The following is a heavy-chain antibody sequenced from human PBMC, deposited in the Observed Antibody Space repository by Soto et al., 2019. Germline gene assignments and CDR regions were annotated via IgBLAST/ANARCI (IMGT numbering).Heavy chain of an antibody. D-gene: IGHD3-22*01. J-gene: IGHJ4*02. CDR2: ISGSGGST. CDR3: AKSQSMIVYYFDY. V-gene: IGHV3-23*01. CDR1: GFTFSSYV. Sequence: EVQLLESGGGLVQPGGSLRLSCAASGFTFSSYVMSWVRQAPGKGLEWVSAISGSGGSTYYADSVKGRFTISRDNSKNTLYLQMNSLRAEDTAVYYCAKSQSMIVYYFDYWGQGTLVTVSS.